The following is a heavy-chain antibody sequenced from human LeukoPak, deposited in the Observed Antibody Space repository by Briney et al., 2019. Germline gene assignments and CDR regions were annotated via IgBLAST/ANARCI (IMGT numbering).Heavy chain of an antibody. CDR1: GGSISSGGYS. Sequence: PSETLSLTCAVSGGSISSGGYSWSWIRQPPGKGLEWIGYIYHSGSTYYNPSLKSRVTISVDRSKNQFSLKLSSVTAADTAVYYCARADGDYEPFFDHWGQGTLVTVSS. CDR3: ARADGDYEPFFDH. V-gene: IGHV4-30-2*01. D-gene: IGHD4-17*01. J-gene: IGHJ4*02. CDR2: IYHSGST.